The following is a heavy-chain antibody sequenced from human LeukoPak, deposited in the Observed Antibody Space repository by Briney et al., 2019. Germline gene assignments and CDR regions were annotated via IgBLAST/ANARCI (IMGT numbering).Heavy chain of an antibody. V-gene: IGHV1-18*01. D-gene: IGHD4-17*01. Sequence: ASVKVSCKASGYTFTTYGISWVRQAPGQGLEWMGWISTYNGNTNYAQKLQGRVTMTTDTSTSTAYMELSSLRSEDTAVYYCARGRYGDYRDYWGQGTLVTVSS. CDR1: GYTFTTYG. J-gene: IGHJ4*02. CDR3: ARGRYGDYRDY. CDR2: ISTYNGNT.